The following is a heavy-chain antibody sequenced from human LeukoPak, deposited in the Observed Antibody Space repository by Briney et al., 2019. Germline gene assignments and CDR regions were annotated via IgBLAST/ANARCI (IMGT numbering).Heavy chain of an antibody. Sequence: PGGSLRLSCAASGFTFDDYAMHWVRQASGKGLEWVSGISWNSGSIGYADSVKGRFTISRDNAKNSLYLQMNSLRAEDTALYYCAKDDSFDYWGQGTLVTVSS. CDR1: GFTFDDYA. CDR2: ISWNSGSI. CDR3: AKDDSFDY. J-gene: IGHJ4*02. V-gene: IGHV3-9*01.